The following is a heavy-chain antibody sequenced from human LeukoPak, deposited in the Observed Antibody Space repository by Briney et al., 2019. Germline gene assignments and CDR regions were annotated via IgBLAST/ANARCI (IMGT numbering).Heavy chain of an antibody. J-gene: IGHJ4*02. Sequence: SQTLSLTCTVSGGSISSGGYYWSWIRQHPGKGLEWIGYIYYSGSTYYNPSLKSRVTISVDTSKNQFSLKLSSVTAADTAVYYCARGAPLNYYDSSGFFDYWGQGTLVTVSS. CDR1: GGSISSGGYY. CDR3: ARGAPLNYYDSSGFFDY. V-gene: IGHV4-31*03. CDR2: IYYSGST. D-gene: IGHD3-22*01.